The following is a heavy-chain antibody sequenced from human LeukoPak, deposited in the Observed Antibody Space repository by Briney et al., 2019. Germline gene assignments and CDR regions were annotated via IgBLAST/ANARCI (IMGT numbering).Heavy chain of an antibody. D-gene: IGHD3-10*01. CDR1: GGTFSSYA. Sequence: GASVKVSCKASGGTFSSYAISWVRQAPGQGLEWMGGIIPIFGTANYAQKFQGRVTITTDESTSTAYVELSSLRSEDTAVYYCARKTNEYGSGSLPWGNWFDPWGQGTLVTVSS. CDR3: ARKTNEYGSGSLPWGNWFDP. V-gene: IGHV1-69*05. J-gene: IGHJ5*02. CDR2: IIPIFGTA.